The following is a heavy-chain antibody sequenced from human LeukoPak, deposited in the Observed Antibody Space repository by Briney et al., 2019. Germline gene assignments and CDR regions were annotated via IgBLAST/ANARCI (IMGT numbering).Heavy chain of an antibody. CDR3: XKXRRXSSNFGFYFEF. CDR1: GFTFSSFA. Sequence: GGSLRLSCVASGFTFSSFAMSWVRQAPGKGLEWVASAGGGGDSTNYADSVKGRFTISRESSNNMVYMQMNSVRVEDTARYYWXKXRRXSSNFGFYFEFWGQGALVTVSS. J-gene: IGHJ4*02. D-gene: IGHD3-3*02. CDR2: AGGGGDST. V-gene: IGHV3-23*01.